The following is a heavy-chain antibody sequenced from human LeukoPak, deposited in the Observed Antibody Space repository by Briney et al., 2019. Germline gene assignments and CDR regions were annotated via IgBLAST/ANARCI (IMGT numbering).Heavy chain of an antibody. CDR3: ARWSAAVPKMFDP. V-gene: IGHV4-30-2*01. CDR2: IYHSGST. J-gene: IGHJ5*02. CDR1: GGSISSGGYY. Sequence: SETLSLTCTVSGGSISSGGYYWRWIRQPPGKGLEWIGYIYHSGSTYYNPSLKSRVTISVDRSKNQFSLKLSSVTAADTAVYYCARWSAAVPKMFDPWGQGTLVTVSS. D-gene: IGHD6-25*01.